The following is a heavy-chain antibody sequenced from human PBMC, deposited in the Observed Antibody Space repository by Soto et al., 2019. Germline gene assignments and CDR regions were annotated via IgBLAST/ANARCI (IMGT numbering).Heavy chain of an antibody. V-gene: IGHV3-30*18. CDR2: ISYDGNKN. CDR3: AKDRSRYSSFDY. Sequence: PGGSLRLSCAASGFNFSNYGMHWVRQAPGKGLEWVAVISYDGNKNYYADSVKGRFTVSRDNSENTLYLQMYRLRPEDTAVYYCAKDRSRYSSFDYWGQGTPVTVSS. CDR1: GFNFSNYG. D-gene: IGHD5-18*01. J-gene: IGHJ4*02.